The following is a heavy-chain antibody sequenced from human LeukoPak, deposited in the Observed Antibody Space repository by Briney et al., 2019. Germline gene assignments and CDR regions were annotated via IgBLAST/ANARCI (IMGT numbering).Heavy chain of an antibody. Sequence: PGGSLRLSRAASGFTFSSYAMSWVRQAPGPGLEWVSTISGSGAGTYFADSVKGRFTISRDNSKNTVYLQMNSLRADDTAVYYCAKGPTTIVMIHWGQGTLVTVSS. J-gene: IGHJ4*02. CDR2: ISGSGAGT. CDR3: AKGPTTIVMIH. V-gene: IGHV3-23*01. D-gene: IGHD5-12*01. CDR1: GFTFSSYA.